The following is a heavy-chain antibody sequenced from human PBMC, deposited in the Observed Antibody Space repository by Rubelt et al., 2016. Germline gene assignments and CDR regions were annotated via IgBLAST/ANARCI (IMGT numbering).Heavy chain of an antibody. CDR1: GGTFSSYA. CDR3: ARSKDTAMVTDADWYFDL. D-gene: IGHD5-18*01. Sequence: QVQLVQSGAEVKKPGSSVKVSCKASGGTFSSYAISWVRQAPGQGLEWMGGLIPIFGTANYAQKFQGRVVSTAEESTRTAYIGLSSLGSEVTAVYYGARSKDTAMVTDADWYFDLWGRGTLVTVSS. CDR2: LIPIFGTA. V-gene: IGHV1-69*01. J-gene: IGHJ2*01.